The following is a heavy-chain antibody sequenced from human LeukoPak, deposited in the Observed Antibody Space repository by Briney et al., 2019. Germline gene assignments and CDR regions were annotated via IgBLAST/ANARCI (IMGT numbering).Heavy chain of an antibody. D-gene: IGHD3-22*01. CDR2: IYYTGST. CDR3: ARVDGYIFDY. Sequence: SETLSLTCTVSGGSVSSSSYFWGLIRQPPGKGLEWIGSIYYTGSTHYNPSLKSRVTISLDTSKNQLSLKLSSVTAADTAVYYCARVDGYIFDYWGQGTLVTVSS. CDR1: GGSVSSSSYF. V-gene: IGHV4-39*07. J-gene: IGHJ4*02.